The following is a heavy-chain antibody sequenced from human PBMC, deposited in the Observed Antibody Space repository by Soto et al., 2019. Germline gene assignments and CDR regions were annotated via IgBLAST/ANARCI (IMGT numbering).Heavy chain of an antibody. CDR1: GLTISGKKY. V-gene: IGHV3-53*01. Sequence: DVQLVESGGGLIQPGESLRLSCAAFGLTISGKKYVACVRQAQGKGLEWVSGLYDVDGSFYADSVRGRFTTSSDSSKTTVYLQMNDLRPDDTAVYYFATWHEREHDYDVWGQGTTVTVSS. D-gene: IGHD1-1*01. J-gene: IGHJ3*01. CDR3: ATWHEREHDYDV. CDR2: LYDVDGS.